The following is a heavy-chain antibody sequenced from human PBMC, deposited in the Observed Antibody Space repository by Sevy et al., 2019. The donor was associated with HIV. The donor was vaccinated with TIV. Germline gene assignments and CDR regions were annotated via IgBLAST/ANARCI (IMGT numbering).Heavy chain of an antibody. D-gene: IGHD3-10*01. Sequence: GGSLRLSCAASGFAFSTYSLHWVRQAPGKGLEWMAVMSSDGSSKLYADSVKGRFTISRDNSKNALYLQMNSLRVEDTAVYYCARSSLFTMVRGVIDYWGQGTLVTVSS. CDR3: ARSSLFTMVRGVIDY. CDR1: GFAFSTYS. J-gene: IGHJ4*02. CDR2: MSSDGSSK. V-gene: IGHV3-30-3*01.